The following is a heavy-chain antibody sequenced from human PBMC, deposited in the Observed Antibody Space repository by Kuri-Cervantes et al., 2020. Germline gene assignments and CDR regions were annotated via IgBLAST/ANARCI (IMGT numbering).Heavy chain of an antibody. V-gene: IGHV4-38-2*01. CDR3: ASPYCSSTSCYENWFDP. D-gene: IGHD2-2*01. CDR1: GYSISSGYY. Sequence: SETLSLTCAVSGYSISSGYYWGWIRQPPGKGLEWIGSICHSGSTYYNPSLKSRVTISVDTSKNQFSLKLSSVTAADTAVYYCASPYCSSTSCYENWFDPWGQGTLVTVSS. CDR2: ICHSGST. J-gene: IGHJ5*02.